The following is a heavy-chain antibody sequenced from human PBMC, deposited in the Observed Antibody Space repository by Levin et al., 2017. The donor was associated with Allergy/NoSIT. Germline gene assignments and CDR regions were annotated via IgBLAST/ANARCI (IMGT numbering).Heavy chain of an antibody. D-gene: IGHD3-10*01. V-gene: IGHV3-23*01. J-gene: IGHJ3*01. CDR1: GIAFENYA. CDR2: ITSSGSST. CDR3: AKGSPVVLGAFDL. Sequence: QAGESLKISCAASGIAFENYAMSWVRQAPGKGLEWVSVITSSGSSTDYADYVKGRFTISRDNSKNTLSLQMNSLRAEDTALYYCAKGSPVVLGAFDLWGQGTMVSVSS.